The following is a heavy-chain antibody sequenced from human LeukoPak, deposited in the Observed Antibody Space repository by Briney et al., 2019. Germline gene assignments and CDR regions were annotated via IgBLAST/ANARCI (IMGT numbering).Heavy chain of an antibody. D-gene: IGHD2-15*01. CDR2: IYYSGST. CDR1: GGSISSFH. V-gene: IGHV4-59*08. Sequence: SETLSLTCTVSGGSISSFHWSWIRQPPGRGLEWIGYIYYSGSTNYNPSLNSRVTISVDTSKNQFSLKLSSVTAADTAVYYCARHVHCRAGTCYRCGMDVWGQGTTVTVSS. CDR3: ARHVHCRAGTCYRCGMDV. J-gene: IGHJ6*02.